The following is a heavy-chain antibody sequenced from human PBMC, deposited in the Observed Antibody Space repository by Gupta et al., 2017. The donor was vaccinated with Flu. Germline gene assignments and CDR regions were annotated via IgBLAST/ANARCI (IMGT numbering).Heavy chain of an antibody. CDR2: INHSGST. J-gene: IGHJ5*02. CDR1: GGSFSGYY. Sequence: QVQLQQCGAGLLKPSETLSLTCAVYGGSFSGYYWSWIRQPPGKGLEWIGEINHSGSTNYNPSLKSRVTISVETSKNQFSLKLSAVTAADTAVYYCAVATRIGGKENHWFDTWCQGTLVTVSS. D-gene: IGHD1-26*01. V-gene: IGHV4-34*01. CDR3: AVATRIGGKENHWFDT.